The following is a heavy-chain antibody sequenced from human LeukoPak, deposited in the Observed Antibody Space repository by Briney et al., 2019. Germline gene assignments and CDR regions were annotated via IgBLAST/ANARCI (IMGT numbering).Heavy chain of an antibody. J-gene: IGHJ3*02. CDR1: GGSISSGDYY. CDR3: ARYDYGDYFDAFDI. V-gene: IGHV4-31*03. Sequence: SETLSLTCTVSGGSISSGDYYWSWIRQHPGKDLEWIGYIYYSGSTYYNPSLKSRVTISVDTSKNQFSLKLSSVTAADTAVYYCARYDYGDYFDAFDIWGQGTMVTVSS. CDR2: IYYSGST. D-gene: IGHD4-17*01.